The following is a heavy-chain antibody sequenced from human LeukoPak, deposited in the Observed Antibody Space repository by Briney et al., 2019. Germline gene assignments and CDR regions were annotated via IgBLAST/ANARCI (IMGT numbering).Heavy chain of an antibody. J-gene: IGHJ6*03. CDR1: GGSISSYY. D-gene: IGHD4-17*01. V-gene: IGHV4-4*07. CDR3: ARGMVTTVTLGYYYYYYYMDV. CDR2: IYTSGST. Sequence: SETLSLTCTVSGGSISSYYWSWIRQPAGKGLEWIGQIYTSGSTNYNPSLKSRVTMSVDTSKNQSSLKLSSVTAADTAVYYCARGMVTTVTLGYYYYYYYMDVWGKGTTVTVSS.